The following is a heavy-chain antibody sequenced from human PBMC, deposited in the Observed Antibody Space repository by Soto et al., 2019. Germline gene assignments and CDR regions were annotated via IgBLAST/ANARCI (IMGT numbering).Heavy chain of an antibody. CDR2: IWYDGSNK. Sequence: QVQLVESGGGVVQPGRSLRLSCAASGFTFSSYGMHWVRQAPGKGLEWVAVIWYDGSNKYYADSVKGRFTISRDNPKNTLYLQMNSLRAEDTAVYYCARATRGYSYVHHGPFDYWGQGTLVTVSS. V-gene: IGHV3-33*01. CDR1: GFTFSSYG. D-gene: IGHD5-18*01. CDR3: ARATRGYSYVHHGPFDY. J-gene: IGHJ4*02.